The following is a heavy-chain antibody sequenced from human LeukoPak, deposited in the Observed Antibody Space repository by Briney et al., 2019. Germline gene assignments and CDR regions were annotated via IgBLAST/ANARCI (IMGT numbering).Heavy chain of an antibody. D-gene: IGHD5-12*01. CDR1: GFTFSSYG. CDR2: ISGSGGNT. CDR3: TKVVSGYHFDY. Sequence: GGSLRLSCAASGFTFSSYGMSWVRRAPGKGPEWVSGISGSGGNTYYADSVKGRFTISRDNSQNTLYLQMNTLRAEDTAVYYCTKVVSGYHFDYWGQGTLVTVSS. V-gene: IGHV3-23*01. J-gene: IGHJ4*02.